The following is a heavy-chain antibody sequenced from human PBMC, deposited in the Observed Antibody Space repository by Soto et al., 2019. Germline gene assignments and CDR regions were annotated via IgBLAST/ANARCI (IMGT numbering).Heavy chain of an antibody. J-gene: IGHJ4*02. V-gene: IGHV2-5*02. D-gene: IGHD3-22*01. CDR1: GFSLSTRGVG. Sequence: QITLKESGPTLVKPTQTLTLTGACSGFSLSTRGVGVGWIRQPPGKALEWLALIYWDDDKRYSPSLESRLTITKDTAKNHVVLTMTDVDPVDTATYYCAHRRIGLEGSMRYFDCWGQGTLVTVSS. CDR3: AHRRIGLEGSMRYFDC. CDR2: IYWDDDK.